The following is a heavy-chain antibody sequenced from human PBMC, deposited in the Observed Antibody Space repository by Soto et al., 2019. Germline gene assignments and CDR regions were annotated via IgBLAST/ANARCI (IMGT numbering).Heavy chain of an antibody. Sequence: TSETLSLTCTVSGGSISSSSYYWGWIRQPPGKGLEWIGSIYYSGSTYYNPSLKSRVTISVDTSKNQFSLKLSSVTAADTAVYYCARIDDFWSGYYYYMDVWGKGTTVTVSS. CDR3: ARIDDFWSGYYYYMDV. J-gene: IGHJ6*03. D-gene: IGHD3-3*01. CDR2: IYYSGST. CDR1: GGSISSSSYY. V-gene: IGHV4-39*01.